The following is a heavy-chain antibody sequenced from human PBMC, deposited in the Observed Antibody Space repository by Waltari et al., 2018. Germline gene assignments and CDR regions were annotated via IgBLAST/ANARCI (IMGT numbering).Heavy chain of an antibody. V-gene: IGHV4-61*02. CDR2: IYTSGST. CDR1: GGSISSGSYY. CDR3: ARDSSSWYYFDY. J-gene: IGHJ4*02. D-gene: IGHD6-13*01. Sequence: QVQLQESGPGLVKPSQTLSLTCTVSGGSISSGSYYWSWIRQPAGKGLEWIGRIYTSGSTNYNPALKSRFTISVDTSKNQFSLKLSSVTAADTAVYYCARDSSSWYYFDYWGQGTLVTVSS.